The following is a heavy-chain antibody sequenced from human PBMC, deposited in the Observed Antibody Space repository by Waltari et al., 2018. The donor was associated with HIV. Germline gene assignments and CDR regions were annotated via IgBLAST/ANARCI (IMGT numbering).Heavy chain of an antibody. J-gene: IGHJ5*02. CDR2: IYWDDDK. V-gene: IGHV2-5*02. Sequence: QITLKESGPTLVKPTQTLTLTCTFSGFSLSTSGVGVGWIRQPPGKALEWLALIYWDDDKRYSPSLKSRLTITKDTSKNQVVLTMINMDPVDTATYYCAHRNKGPGKPPNWFDPWGQGTLVTVSS. CDR3: AHRNKGPGKPPNWFDP. CDR1: GFSLSTSGVG.